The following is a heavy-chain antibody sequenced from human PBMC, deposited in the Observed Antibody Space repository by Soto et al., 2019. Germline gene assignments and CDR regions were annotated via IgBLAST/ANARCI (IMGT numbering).Heavy chain of an antibody. CDR1: GFTFSSYA. CDR3: AKGLGVATTPGDY. D-gene: IGHD5-12*01. Sequence: QPGGSLRLSCAASGFTFSSYAMSWVRQAPGKGLEWVSTISGSGFATYYADSVKGRFTISRDISKNTLYLQMNSLRAEDTAVYYCAKGLGVATTPGDYWGQGTLVTVSS. CDR2: ISGSGFAT. J-gene: IGHJ4*02. V-gene: IGHV3-23*01.